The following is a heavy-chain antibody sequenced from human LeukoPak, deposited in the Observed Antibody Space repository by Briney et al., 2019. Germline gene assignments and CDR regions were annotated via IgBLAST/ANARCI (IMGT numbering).Heavy chain of an antibody. CDR1: GFTFSNYW. CDR3: ARDKVTY. CDR2: INNDGSEK. V-gene: IGHV3-7*01. J-gene: IGHJ4*02. Sequence: GGSLRLSCAASGFTFSNYWMSWVRQAPGKGLEWVAHINNDGSEKYYVDSVKGRFTISRDNAKNSLYLQMNSLRVEATAVYYCARDKVTYWGQGTLVTVSS.